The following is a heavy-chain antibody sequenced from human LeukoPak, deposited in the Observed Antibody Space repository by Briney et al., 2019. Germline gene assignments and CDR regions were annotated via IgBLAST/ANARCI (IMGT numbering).Heavy chain of an antibody. V-gene: IGHV4-34*01. Sequence: SETLSLTCAVYGGSFSGYYWSWIRQPPGKGLEWIGEINHSGSTNYNPSLKSRVTISVDTSKNQFSLKLSSVTAADTAVYYCARPIEYSSSSPSAFDIWGQGTMVTVSS. CDR3: ARPIEYSSSSPSAFDI. J-gene: IGHJ3*02. D-gene: IGHD6-6*01. CDR1: GGSFSGYY. CDR2: INHSGST.